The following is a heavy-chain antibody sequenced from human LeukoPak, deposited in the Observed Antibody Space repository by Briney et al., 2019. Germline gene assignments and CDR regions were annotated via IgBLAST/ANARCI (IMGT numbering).Heavy chain of an antibody. V-gene: IGHV1-3*01. Sequence: ASVKVSCKASGYTFTSYAMHWVRQAPGQRLEWMGWINAGNGNTKYSQKFQGRVTITRDTSASTAYMELSSLRSEDMAVYYCARRMDCSGGSCYFYFDYWGQGTLVTVSS. CDR2: INAGNGNT. D-gene: IGHD2-15*01. CDR3: ARRMDCSGGSCYFYFDY. J-gene: IGHJ4*02. CDR1: GYTFTSYA.